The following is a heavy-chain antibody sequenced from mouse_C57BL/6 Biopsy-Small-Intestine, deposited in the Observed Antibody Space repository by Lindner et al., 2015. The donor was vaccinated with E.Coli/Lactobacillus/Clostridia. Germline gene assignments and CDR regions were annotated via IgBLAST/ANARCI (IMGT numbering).Heavy chain of an antibody. CDR2: INPSGGST. D-gene: IGHD4-1*01. J-gene: IGHJ3*01. CDR3: ARKNLGINNAFDI. V-gene: IGHV1-64*01. Sequence: SVKVSCRASGYTFTSYYMHWVRQAPGQGLEWMGIINPSGGSTSYAQKFQGRVTMTRDTSTSTVYMELSSLRSEDTAVYYCARKNLGINNAFDIWGQGTMVTVSS. CDR1: GYTFTSYY.